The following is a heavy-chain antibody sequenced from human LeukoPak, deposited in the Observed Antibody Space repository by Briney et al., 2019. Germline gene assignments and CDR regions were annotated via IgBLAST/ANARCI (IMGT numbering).Heavy chain of an antibody. J-gene: IGHJ4*02. CDR3: ARDPLARGVSHYFDY. D-gene: IGHD3-10*01. CDR1: GGTFSSYA. CDR2: IIPIFGTA. V-gene: IGHV1-69*05. Sequence: SVKVSCKASGGTFSSYAISWVRQAPGQGLEWMGRIIPIFGTANYAQKFQGRVTITTDESTSTAYMELSSLRSEDTAVYYCARDPLARGVSHYFDYWGQGTLVTVSS.